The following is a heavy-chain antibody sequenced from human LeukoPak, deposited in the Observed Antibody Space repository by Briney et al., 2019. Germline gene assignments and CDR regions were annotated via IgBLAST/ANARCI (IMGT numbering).Heavy chain of an antibody. V-gene: IGHV4-34*01. CDR3: ALLKEGYCSGGSCSDY. J-gene: IGHJ4*02. CDR1: GGSFSGYY. Sequence: PSETLSLTCAVYGGSFSGYYWSWIRQPPGKGLEWIVEINHSGSTNHNPSLKSRVTISVDTSKNQFSLKLSSVTAADTAVYYCALLKEGYCSGGSCSDYWGQGTLVTVSS. D-gene: IGHD2-15*01. CDR2: INHSGST.